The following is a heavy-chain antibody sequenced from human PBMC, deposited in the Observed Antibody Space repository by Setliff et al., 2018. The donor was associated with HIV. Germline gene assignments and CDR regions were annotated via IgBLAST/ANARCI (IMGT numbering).Heavy chain of an antibody. CDR2: ISYSGST. J-gene: IGHJ4*02. Sequence: KPSETLSLTCTVSGGSISSSSYYWGWIRQPPGKGLEWIGSISYSGSTYYNPSLKSRLTISIDTSKNQFSLKLASVTAADTAVYYCARQGTFYYGSGSLGYWGQGTLVTVSS. D-gene: IGHD3-10*01. CDR1: GGSISSSSYY. CDR3: ARQGTFYYGSGSLGY. V-gene: IGHV4-39*01.